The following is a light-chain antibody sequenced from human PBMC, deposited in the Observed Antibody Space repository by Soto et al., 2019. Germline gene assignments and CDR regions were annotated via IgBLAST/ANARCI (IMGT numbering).Light chain of an antibody. CDR2: EVS. CDR1: SRDVGGYAY. Sequence: QSALTQPASVSGSPGQSITISCTGTSRDVGGYAYVSWYQQHPGKSPKLMIYEVSNRPSGVSNRFSGSKSGNTASLTISGLQAEDEADYYCSSYTSSNTLLFGGGTKVTVL. J-gene: IGLJ2*01. CDR3: SSYTSSNTLL. V-gene: IGLV2-14*01.